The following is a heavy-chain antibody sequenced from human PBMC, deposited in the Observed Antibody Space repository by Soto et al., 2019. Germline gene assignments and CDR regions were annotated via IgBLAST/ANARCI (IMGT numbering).Heavy chain of an antibody. CDR2: ISAYNGNT. V-gene: IGHV1-18*01. CDR3: ARAVYCSGGSCYSHYWYFDL. CDR1: GYTFTSYG. J-gene: IGHJ2*01. D-gene: IGHD2-15*01. Sequence: QVQLVQSGAEVKKPGASVKVSCKASGYTFTSYGISWVRQAPGQGLEWMGWISAYNGNTNYAQKLQGRVTMTTDTSTSTAYMELRSLRSDDTAVYYCARAVYCSGGSCYSHYWYFDLWGRGTLATVSS.